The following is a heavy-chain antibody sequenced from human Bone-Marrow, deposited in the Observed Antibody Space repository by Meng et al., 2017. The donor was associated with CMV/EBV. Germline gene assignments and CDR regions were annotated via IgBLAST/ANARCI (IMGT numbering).Heavy chain of an antibody. CDR2: ISWDGGST. Sequence: GESLKISCAASGFTFDDYAMHWVRQAPGKGLEWVSLISWDGGSTYYADSVKGRFTISRDNSKNSLYLQMNSLRAEDTALYYCAKDYSSTYYYYYGMDVWGQRPTVTVSS. D-gene: IGHD6-13*01. CDR1: GFTFDDYA. V-gene: IGHV3-43D*03. CDR3: AKDYSSTYYYYYGMDV. J-gene: IGHJ6*02.